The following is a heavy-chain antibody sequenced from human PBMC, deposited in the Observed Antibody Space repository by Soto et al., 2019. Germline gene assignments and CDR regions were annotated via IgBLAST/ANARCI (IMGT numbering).Heavy chain of an antibody. J-gene: IGHJ4*02. Sequence: QVQLVESGGGVVQPGRSLRLSCAASGFSFSSYGMHWVRQAPGKGLEWVAVILDDGSDKDYTDAMKGRFTISRDNSKNTLYLEMNSLRAEDTAVYYCARDDDYGDNGLDYWGQGTLVTVSS. D-gene: IGHD4-17*01. CDR3: ARDDDYGDNGLDY. CDR2: ILDDGSDK. V-gene: IGHV3-33*01. CDR1: GFSFSSYG.